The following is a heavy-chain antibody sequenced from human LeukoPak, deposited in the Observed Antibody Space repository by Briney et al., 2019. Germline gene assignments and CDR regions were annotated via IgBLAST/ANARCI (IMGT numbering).Heavy chain of an antibody. CDR2: ISWNSGSI. J-gene: IGHJ3*02. V-gene: IGHV3-9*01. D-gene: IGHD5-12*01. CDR1: GFTFDDYA. CDR3: ATDIGYSGYDSAFDI. Sequence: GRSLRLSCAASGFTFDDYAMHWVRQAPGKGLEWVSGISWNSGSIGYADSVKGRFTISRDNAKNSLYLQMNSLRAEDTALYYCATDIGYSGYDSAFDIWGQGTMVTVSS.